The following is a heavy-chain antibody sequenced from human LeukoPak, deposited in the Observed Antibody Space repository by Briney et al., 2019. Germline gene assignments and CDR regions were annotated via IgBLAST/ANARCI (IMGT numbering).Heavy chain of an antibody. Sequence: SETLSLTCAVHGGSFSGYFWSWVRQPPGKGLEWIGEINHSGSTNYNPSLKSRVTISVDTSKNHFSLNLSSVTAADTAVYYCAGLPNGWLQLGAFDIWGRGTMVTVSS. D-gene: IGHD5-24*01. J-gene: IGHJ3*02. CDR2: INHSGST. CDR3: AGLPNGWLQLGAFDI. CDR1: GGSFSGYF. V-gene: IGHV4-34*01.